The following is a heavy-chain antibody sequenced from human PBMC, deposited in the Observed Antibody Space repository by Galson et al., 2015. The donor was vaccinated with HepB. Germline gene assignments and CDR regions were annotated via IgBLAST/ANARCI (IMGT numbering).Heavy chain of an antibody. CDR3: ARNGGSYGAFDI. J-gene: IGHJ3*02. Sequence: LSLTCTVSGGSISSYYWSWIRQPPGKGLEWIGYIYYSGSTNYNPSLKSRVTISVDTSKNQFSLKLSSVTAADTAVYYCARNGGSYGAFDIWGQGTMVTVSS. CDR2: IYYSGST. D-gene: IGHD1-26*01. V-gene: IGHV4-59*01. CDR1: GGSISSYY.